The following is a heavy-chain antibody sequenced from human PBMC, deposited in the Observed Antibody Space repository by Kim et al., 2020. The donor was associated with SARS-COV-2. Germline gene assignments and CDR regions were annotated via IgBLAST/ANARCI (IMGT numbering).Heavy chain of an antibody. CDR2: ISGSGGST. CDR3: AKVVQQLGSGYYYYYGMDV. D-gene: IGHD6-13*01. V-gene: IGHV3-23*01. CDR1: GFTFSSYA. Sequence: GGSLRLSCAASGFTFSSYAMSWVRQAPGKGLEWVSAISGSGGSTYYADSVKGRFTISRDNSKNTLYLQMNSLRAEDTAVYYCAKVVQQLGSGYYYYYGMDVWGQGTTVTVSS. J-gene: IGHJ6*02.